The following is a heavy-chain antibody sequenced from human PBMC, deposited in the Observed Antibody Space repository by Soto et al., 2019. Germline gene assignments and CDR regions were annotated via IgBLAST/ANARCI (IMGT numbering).Heavy chain of an antibody. CDR3: AKGIVVVPADDAFDI. V-gene: IGHV3-30*18. Sequence: QPGGSLRLSCAASGFTFSSYGMHWVRQAPGKGLEWVAVISYDGSNKYYADSVKGRFTISRDNSKNTLYLQMNSLRAEDTAVYYCAKGIVVVPADDAFDIWGQGTMVTVSS. CDR1: GFTFSSYG. J-gene: IGHJ3*02. D-gene: IGHD2-2*01. CDR2: ISYDGSNK.